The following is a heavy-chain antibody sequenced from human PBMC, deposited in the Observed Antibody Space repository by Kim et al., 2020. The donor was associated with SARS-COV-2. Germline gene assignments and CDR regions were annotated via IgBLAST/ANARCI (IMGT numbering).Heavy chain of an antibody. CDR2: ISYNGKRI. CDR1: GFDFSIYG. J-gene: IGHJ4*02. Sequence: GGSLRLSCAASGFDFSIYGMYWVRQAPSKGLEWVAYISYNGKRIHYADSVRDRFTISRDNSRNTVYLQMNSLRTEDTAVCYCAKVAGSIYYFDSWGQGALVTVSS. D-gene: IGHD3-3*01. V-gene: IGHV3-30*18. CDR3: AKVAGSIYYFDS.